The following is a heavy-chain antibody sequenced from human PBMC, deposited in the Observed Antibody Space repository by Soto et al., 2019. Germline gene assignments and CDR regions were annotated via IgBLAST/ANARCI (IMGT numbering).Heavy chain of an antibody. D-gene: IGHD7-27*01. CDR1: GYTFSSYA. J-gene: IGHJ4*02. CDR2: INAGYGNT. V-gene: IGHV1-3*01. CDR3: ARDAGDGTFDF. Sequence: ASVKVSFKACGYTFSSYAMHWVRQAPGQRLEWMGWINAGYGNTKSSQKFQDRVTISRDTSASTAYMELTSLRSEDTAVYYCARDAGDGTFDFWGQGTLVTVSS.